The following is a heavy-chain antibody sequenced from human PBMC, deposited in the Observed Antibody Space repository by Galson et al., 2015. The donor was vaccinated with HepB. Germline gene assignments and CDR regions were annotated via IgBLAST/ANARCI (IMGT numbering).Heavy chain of an antibody. CDR3: ARGKNQGSTSCCYFDY. D-gene: IGHD2-2*01. J-gene: IGHJ4*02. V-gene: IGHV6-1*01. CDR2: TYYRSKWYS. Sequence: CAISGDSVSSNSVAWSWIRQSPSRGLEWLGRTYYRSKWYSDYAVSVRGRITVNSDTSKNQFSLQLDSVTPEDTAVYYCARGKNQGSTSCCYFDYWGQGTLVTVSS. CDR1: GDSVSSNSVA.